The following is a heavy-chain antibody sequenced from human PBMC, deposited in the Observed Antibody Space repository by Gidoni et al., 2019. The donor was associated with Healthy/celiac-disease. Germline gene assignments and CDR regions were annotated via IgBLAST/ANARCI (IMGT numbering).Heavy chain of an antibody. Sequence: SGFTFSSYGMHWVRQAPGKGLEWVAVIWYDGSNKYYADSVKGRFTISRDNSKNTLYLQMNSLRAEDTAVYYCARARVYATIHWFDPWGQGTLVTVSS. CDR2: IWYDGSNK. J-gene: IGHJ5*02. V-gene: IGHV3-33*01. D-gene: IGHD2-8*01. CDR3: ARARVYATIHWFDP. CDR1: GFTFSSYG.